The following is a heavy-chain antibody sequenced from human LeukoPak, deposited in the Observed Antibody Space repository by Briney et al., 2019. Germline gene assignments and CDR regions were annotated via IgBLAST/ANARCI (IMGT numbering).Heavy chain of an antibody. CDR3: GRKSAARKTSEFDY. CDR1: GYTFTDYY. CDR2: IHPNSGGT. J-gene: IGHJ4*02. V-gene: IGHV1-2*02. Sequence: GASVKLSCKASGYTFTDYYMNWVRQAPGQGLEWMGWIHPNSGGTNYAQKFKGRVTMTRDTSISTAYMELSRLTFDDTAVYYCGRKSAARKTSEFDYWGQGTLVTVSS. D-gene: IGHD6-6*01.